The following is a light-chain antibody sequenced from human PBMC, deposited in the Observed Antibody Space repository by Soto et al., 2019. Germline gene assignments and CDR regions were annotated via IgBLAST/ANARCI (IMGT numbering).Light chain of an antibody. CDR2: GAS. J-gene: IGKJ1*01. CDR1: QSVSSN. V-gene: IGKV3-15*01. Sequence: EIVMTQSPATLSVSPGERATLSCRASQSVSSNLAWYQQKPGQAPRLLIYGASTRATGIPARFSGSGSGTEFTLTISSLQSVDFAVYYCQQYNNWPPTWTFGQGTKVDIK. CDR3: QQYNNWPPTWT.